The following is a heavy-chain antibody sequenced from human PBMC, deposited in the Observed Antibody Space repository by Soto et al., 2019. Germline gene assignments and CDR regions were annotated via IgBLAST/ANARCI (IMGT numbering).Heavy chain of an antibody. Sequence: QVQLVQSGAEVKKPASSVRVSCKASGGTFFNHAVSWVRQAPGQGLEWMGDIIPMFGTTNYAQKFQGRVTLTADKSTNTAYMELTSLRSQDTAVYYCARDQNAMVRRIKKGASYRGLDPWGQGTLVTVSS. V-gene: IGHV1-69*06. CDR1: GGTFFNHA. J-gene: IGHJ5*02. CDR2: IIPMFGTT. D-gene: IGHD3-10*01. CDR3: ARDQNAMVRRIKKGASYRGLDP.